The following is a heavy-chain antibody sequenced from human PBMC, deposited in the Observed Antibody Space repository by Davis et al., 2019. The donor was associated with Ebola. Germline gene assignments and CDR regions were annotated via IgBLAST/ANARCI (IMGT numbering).Heavy chain of an antibody. J-gene: IGHJ6*02. CDR1: GYTFTGYY. CDR2: INPNSGGT. V-gene: IGHV1-2*04. Sequence: SVKVSCKASGYTFTGYYMHWVRQAPGQGLEWMGWINPNSGGTNYAQKFQGWVTMTRDTSISTAYMELSRLRSDDTAVYYCARGGYSVYYYYYYGMDVWGQGTTVTVSS. CDR3: ARGGYSVYYYYYYGMDV. D-gene: IGHD4-11*01.